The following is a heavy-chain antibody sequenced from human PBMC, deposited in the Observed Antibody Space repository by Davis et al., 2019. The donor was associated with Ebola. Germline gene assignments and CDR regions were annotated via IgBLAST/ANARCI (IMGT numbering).Heavy chain of an antibody. J-gene: IGHJ6*04. V-gene: IGHV1-46*01. Sequence: ASVKVSCKASGYTFTSYYMHWVRQAPGQGLEWMGIINPSGGSTSYAQKFQGRVTMTRDTSTSTVYMELSSLRSEDTAVYYCARAGYCSGGSCYLGGMDVWGKGTTVTVSS. D-gene: IGHD2-15*01. CDR1: GYTFTSYY. CDR2: INPSGGST. CDR3: ARAGYCSGGSCYLGGMDV.